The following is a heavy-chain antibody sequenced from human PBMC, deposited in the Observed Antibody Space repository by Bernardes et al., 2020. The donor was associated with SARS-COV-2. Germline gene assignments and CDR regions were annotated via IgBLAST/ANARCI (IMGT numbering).Heavy chain of an antibody. Sequence: GGSLRLSCAASGFTFSSYWMHWVRQAPGKGLVWVSRINSDGSSTSYADSVKGRFTISRDNAKNTLYLQMNSLRAEDTAVYYCAREMGALDSDTAFDIWGHEKMVTVSS. V-gene: IGHV3-74*01. J-gene: IGHJ3*02. CDR3: AREMGALDSDTAFDI. CDR2: INSDGSST. CDR1: GFTFSSYW. D-gene: IGHD1-26*01.